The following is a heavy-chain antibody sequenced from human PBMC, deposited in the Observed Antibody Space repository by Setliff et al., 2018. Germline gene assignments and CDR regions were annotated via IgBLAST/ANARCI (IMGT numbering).Heavy chain of an antibody. Sequence: GGSLRLSCAASGFTFSDYSMNWVRQAPGKGLEWVSDISSSSSTIYYADSVKGRFTISRDNAQNSLYLQMNSLRAEDTAVYYCTTRGVATVHQDCWGQGTLVTVSS. J-gene: IGHJ4*02. CDR3: TTRGVATVHQDC. CDR1: GFTFSDYS. V-gene: IGHV3-48*01. CDR2: ISSSSSTI. D-gene: IGHD4-4*01.